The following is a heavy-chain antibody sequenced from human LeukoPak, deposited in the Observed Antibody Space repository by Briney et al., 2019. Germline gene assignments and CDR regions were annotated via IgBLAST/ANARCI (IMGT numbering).Heavy chain of an antibody. D-gene: IGHD3-9*01. J-gene: IGHJ4*02. CDR2: IDYDSSHI. Sequence: GGSLRLSCAASGFTFSNFAMSWVRQAPGKGLEWVSSIDYDSSHIYYAASVRGRFTISRDNARNSVYLQMNSLRVEDTAVYYCARDPLRYLRVGHYDYWGQGTLVAVSS. CDR3: ARDPLRYLRVGHYDY. V-gene: IGHV3-21*01. CDR1: GFTFSNFA.